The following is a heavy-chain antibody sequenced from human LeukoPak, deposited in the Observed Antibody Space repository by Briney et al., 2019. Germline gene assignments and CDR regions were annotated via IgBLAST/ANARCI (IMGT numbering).Heavy chain of an antibody. Sequence: SETLSLTCTVSRGSIRSYYWSWIRESPEKGLEWIGSFYYGESTKYNPSLKSRVSISVDTSKTQVSLKLNSINAADTAVYYCASGSGSYYFVYWGQGVLVTVSS. D-gene: IGHD3-10*01. V-gene: IGHV4-59*01. J-gene: IGHJ4*02. CDR1: RGSIRSYY. CDR2: FYYGEST. CDR3: ASGSGSYYFVY.